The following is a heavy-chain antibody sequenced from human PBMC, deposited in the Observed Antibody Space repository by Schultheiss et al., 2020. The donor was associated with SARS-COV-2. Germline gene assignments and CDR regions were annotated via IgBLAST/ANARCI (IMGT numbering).Heavy chain of an antibody. CDR1: GGSFSGYY. V-gene: IGHV4-34*01. J-gene: IGHJ4*02. D-gene: IGHD3-10*01. Sequence: SETLSLTCAVYGGSFSGYYWSWIRQPPGKGLEWIGYIYYSGSTNYNPSLKSRVTISVDTSKNQFSLKLSSVTAADTAVYYCARLPLYGSGSPSGDYWGQGTLVTVSS. CDR3: ARLPLYGSGSPSGDY. CDR2: IYYSGST.